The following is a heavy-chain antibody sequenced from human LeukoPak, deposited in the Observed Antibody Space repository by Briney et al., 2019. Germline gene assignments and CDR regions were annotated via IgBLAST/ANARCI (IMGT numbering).Heavy chain of an antibody. J-gene: IGHJ6*02. Sequence: GGSLRLSCAASGFTFSSYAMSWVRQAPGKGLEWVSAISGSGGSTYYADSVKGRFTISRDNSKNTLYLQMNSLRAEDTAVYYCAKGSDIVVVPAAISRPNYYYYGMDVWGQGTTVTVSS. CDR2: ISGSGGST. CDR1: GFTFSSYA. D-gene: IGHD2-2*01. V-gene: IGHV3-23*01. CDR3: AKGSDIVVVPAAISRPNYYYYGMDV.